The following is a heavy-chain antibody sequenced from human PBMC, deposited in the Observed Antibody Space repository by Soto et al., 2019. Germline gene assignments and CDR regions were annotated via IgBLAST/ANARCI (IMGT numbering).Heavy chain of an antibody. D-gene: IGHD1-7*01. V-gene: IGHV3-74*01. Sequence: EVQLVESGGGLVQPGGSLRLSCAASGFTFSSYWMHWVRQAPGKGLEWVSRINSDGSSTSYADSVKGRFTISRDNAKNTLYLQMNSLRAEDTAVYYCASGSGDITGTLVGRPEIEAFDIWGQGTMVTASS. CDR1: GFTFSSYW. CDR2: INSDGSST. CDR3: ASGSGDITGTLVGRPEIEAFDI. J-gene: IGHJ3*02.